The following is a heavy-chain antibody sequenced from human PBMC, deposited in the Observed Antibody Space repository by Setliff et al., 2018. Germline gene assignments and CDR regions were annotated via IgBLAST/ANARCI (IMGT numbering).Heavy chain of an antibody. J-gene: IGHJ6*03. CDR3: ARGGGSVLPNYYYFNYMDV. CDR2: IYYSGSS. D-gene: IGHD2-15*01. V-gene: IGHV4-39*01. Sequence: PSETLSLTCTVSGGSISSPSYFWGWVRQPPGKEMEWIATIYYSGSSYYNPSLKSRLTISVDTSKNLFSLKLSSVTTADTAIYYCARGGGSVLPNYYYFNYMDVWGKGTTVTVSS. CDR1: GGSISSPSYF.